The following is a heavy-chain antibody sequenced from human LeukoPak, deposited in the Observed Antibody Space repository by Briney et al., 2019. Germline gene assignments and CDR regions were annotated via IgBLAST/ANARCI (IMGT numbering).Heavy chain of an antibody. Sequence: PGGSLRLSCAASGFTFSSYWMSWVRQAPGKGLEWVAHIKQDGSEKYYVDSVKGRFTISRDNAKNSLYLQMNSLRAEDTAVYYCARDIVVVPAAIATSGFDRYGMDVWGKGTTVTVSS. D-gene: IGHD2-2*02. CDR3: ARDIVVVPAAIATSGFDRYGMDV. CDR2: IKQDGSEK. J-gene: IGHJ6*04. CDR1: GFTFSSYW. V-gene: IGHV3-7*03.